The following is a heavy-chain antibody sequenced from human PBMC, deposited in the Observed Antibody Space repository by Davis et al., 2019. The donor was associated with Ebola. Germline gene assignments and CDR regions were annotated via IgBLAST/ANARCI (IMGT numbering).Heavy chain of an antibody. CDR2: IYYSGST. J-gene: IGHJ6*02. D-gene: IGHD1-14*01. CDR1: GGSISSYY. V-gene: IGHV4-59*01. CDR3: ACGRLNQPYYYGMDV. Sequence: MPSETLSLTCTVSGGSISSYYWSWIRQPPGKGLEWIGYIYYSGSTNYNPSLKSRVTISVDTSKNQFSLKLSSVTAADTAVYYCACGRLNQPYYYGMDVWGQGTTVTVSS.